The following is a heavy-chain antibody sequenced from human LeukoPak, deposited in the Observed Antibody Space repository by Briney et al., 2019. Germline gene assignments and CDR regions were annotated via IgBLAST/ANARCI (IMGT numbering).Heavy chain of an antibody. CDR2: INHSGST. CDR3: AIGAYYYNY. V-gene: IGHV4-34*01. CDR1: GFTVSSNY. Sequence: PGGSLRLSCAASGFTVSSNYMSWVRQAPGKGLEWIGEINHSGSTNYNPSLKSRVTMSGDTSKNQFSLKLSSVTAADTAVYYCAIGAYYYNYWGQGTLVTVSS. J-gene: IGHJ4*02.